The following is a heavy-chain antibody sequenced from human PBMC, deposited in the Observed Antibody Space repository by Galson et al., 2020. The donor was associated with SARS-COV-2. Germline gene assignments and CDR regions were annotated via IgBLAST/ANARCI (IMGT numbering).Heavy chain of an antibody. J-gene: IGHJ2*01. D-gene: IGHD4-17*01. CDR2: IYWDDDK. V-gene: IGHV2-5*02. Sequence: KMSGPTLVKPTQTLTLTCAFSGFSLSTYGVGVGWVRQPPGKAPECLALIYWDDDKRYNPSLRSRLTITKDTSKNQVILTMTNMDPVDTATYYCARSGPYGDYGNWYFDLWGRGTLGTVSS. CDR3: ARSGPYGDYGNWYFDL. CDR1: GFSLSTYGVG.